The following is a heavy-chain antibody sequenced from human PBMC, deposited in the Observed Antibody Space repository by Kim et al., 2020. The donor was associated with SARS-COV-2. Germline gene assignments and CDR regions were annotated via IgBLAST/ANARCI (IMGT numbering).Heavy chain of an antibody. CDR1: GGSISSSSYY. V-gene: IGHV4-39*07. J-gene: IGHJ4*02. D-gene: IGHD1-26*01. CDR3: ARERPEVGATRGDYFDY. CDR2: IYYSGST. Sequence: SETLSLTCTVSGGSISSSSYYWGWIRQPPGKGLEWIGSIYYSGSTYSNPSLKGRVTRSVDTSKTQFSLKLSSVTAAATAVYYCARERPEVGATRGDYFDYWGQGTLVTVSS.